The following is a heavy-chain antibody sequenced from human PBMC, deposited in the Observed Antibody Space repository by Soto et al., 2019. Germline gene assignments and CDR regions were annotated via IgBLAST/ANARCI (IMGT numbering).Heavy chain of an antibody. D-gene: IGHD3-22*01. CDR3: AKSIYLQSRSYYSHFTN. J-gene: IGHJ4*02. CDR2: ISDSGDGT. V-gene: IGHV3-23*01. CDR1: GFTFSSYA. Sequence: EVQLLESGGGLVQPGGSLRLSCAASGFTFSSYAMNWVRQAPGKGLEWVSCISDSGDGTYYADSVKGRFTISRDNFKNTLYLQMNSLRAEDTAVYYCAKSIYLQSRSYYSHFTNWGQGTLATVSS.